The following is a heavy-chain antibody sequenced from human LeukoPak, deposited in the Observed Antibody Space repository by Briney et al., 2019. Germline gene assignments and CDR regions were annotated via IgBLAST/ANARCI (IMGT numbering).Heavy chain of an antibody. CDR1: GFTFSSHA. Sequence: GGSLRLSCAASGFTFSSHAMSWVRQAPGKGLEWVSAINGSGSSTYYADSVKGRVSISRDNSKDTLYLQMNSLRVEDTALYYCARDFWDDFEYFDLWGRGTLVTVSS. CDR3: ARDFWDDFEYFDL. D-gene: IGHD3-3*01. J-gene: IGHJ2*01. CDR2: INGSGSST. V-gene: IGHV3-23*01.